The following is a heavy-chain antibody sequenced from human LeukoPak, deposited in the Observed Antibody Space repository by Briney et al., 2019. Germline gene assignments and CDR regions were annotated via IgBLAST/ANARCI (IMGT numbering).Heavy chain of an antibody. CDR2: ISAYNGNT. CDR1: GYTFTGYY. D-gene: IGHD3-10*01. Sequence: ASVKVSCKASGYTFTGYYMHWVRQAPGQGLEWMGWISAYNGNTNYAQKLQGRVTMTTDTSTSTAYMELRSLRSDDTAVYYCARGNYYGSGSRNIGVRYYYYYMDVWGKGTTVTVSS. CDR3: ARGNYYGSGSRNIGVRYYYYYMDV. J-gene: IGHJ6*03. V-gene: IGHV1-18*04.